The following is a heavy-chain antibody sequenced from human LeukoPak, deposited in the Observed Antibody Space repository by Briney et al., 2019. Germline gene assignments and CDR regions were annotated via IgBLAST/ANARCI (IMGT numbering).Heavy chain of an antibody. Sequence: PGGSLRLSCAASGFTFSNYAMSWVRQAPGKGLEWVSALSGSGGSTYYADSVKGRFTISRDNSKNTLYLQMNSLRAEDTAVYYCAKGTYYYDSSGYALIDYWGQGTLVTVSS. D-gene: IGHD3-22*01. CDR1: GFTFSNYA. V-gene: IGHV3-23*01. J-gene: IGHJ4*02. CDR3: AKGTYYYDSSGYALIDY. CDR2: LSGSGGST.